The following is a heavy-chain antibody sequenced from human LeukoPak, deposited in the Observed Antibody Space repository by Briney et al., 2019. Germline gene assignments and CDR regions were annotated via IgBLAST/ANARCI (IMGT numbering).Heavy chain of an antibody. J-gene: IGHJ4*02. CDR2: ISAYNGGT. CDR1: GYIFTYYG. V-gene: IGHV1-18*01. D-gene: IGHD7-27*01. Sequence: ASVNVSCKTSGYIFTYYGIRWLRQAPGQALEWMGWISAYNGGTKYAQRFQGRLTMTTDTSTATAFMELRNLRSDDTALYYCAKTVNWGGSGTYFDYWGQGALVTVSA. CDR3: AKTVNWGGSGTYFDY.